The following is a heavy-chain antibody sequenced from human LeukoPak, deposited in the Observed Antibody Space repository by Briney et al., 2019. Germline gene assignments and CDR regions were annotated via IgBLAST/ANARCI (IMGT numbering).Heavy chain of an antibody. CDR3: ARENRPSQQLEY. CDR1: GYTFTSYA. CDR2: IIPIFGTA. V-gene: IGHV1-69*13. D-gene: IGHD6-13*01. J-gene: IGHJ4*02. Sequence: SVKVSCKASGYTFTSYAMHWVRQAPGQRLEWMGGIIPIFGTANYAQKFQGRVTITADESTSTAYMELCSLRSEDTAVYYCARENRPSQQLEYWGQGTLVTVSS.